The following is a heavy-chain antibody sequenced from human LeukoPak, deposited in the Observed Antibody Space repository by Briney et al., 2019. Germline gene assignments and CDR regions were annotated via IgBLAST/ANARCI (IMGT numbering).Heavy chain of an antibody. V-gene: IGHV3-48*01. CDR1: GFTFSNYD. J-gene: IGHJ4*02. Sequence: GRSLRLSCAASGFTFSNYDMNWVRQAPGKGLEWVSYISSSSSTIYYADSVKGRFTISRDNAKNSLYLQMNSLRAEDTAVYYCARDLEMAFDYWGQGTLVTVSS. D-gene: IGHD5-24*01. CDR2: ISSSSSTI. CDR3: ARDLEMAFDY.